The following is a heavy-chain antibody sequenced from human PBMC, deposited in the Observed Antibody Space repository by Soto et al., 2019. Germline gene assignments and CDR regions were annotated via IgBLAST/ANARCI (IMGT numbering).Heavy chain of an antibody. D-gene: IGHD2-15*01. CDR1: GFTFSSYA. CDR2: ISGSGGST. J-gene: IGHJ4*02. CDR3: AKSMDIVVVVAALPPFDY. Sequence: PGGSLRLSCAASGFTFSSYAMSWVRQAPGKGLEWVSAISGSGGSTYYADSVKGRFTISRDNSKNTLYLQMNSLRAEDTAVYYCAKSMDIVVVVAALPPFDYWGQGTRVTVSS. V-gene: IGHV3-23*01.